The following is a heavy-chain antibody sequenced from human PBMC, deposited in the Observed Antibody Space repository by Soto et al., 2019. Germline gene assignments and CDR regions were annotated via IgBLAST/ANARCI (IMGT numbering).Heavy chain of an antibody. CDR2: TYYRSKWYN. CDR3: ARGWFCSGGRCNSDLSMDV. CDR1: GDSVSRNTAA. D-gene: IGHD2-15*01. J-gene: IGHJ6*03. Sequence: PSQTLSLTCVISGDSVSRNTAAWNWIRQSLSRGLEWLGRTYYRSKWYNDYAVYVKSRITINPDTSKNQFSLQLKSVTPEDTAVYYCARGWFCSGGRCNSDLSMDVWGKGTTVTVSS. V-gene: IGHV6-1*01.